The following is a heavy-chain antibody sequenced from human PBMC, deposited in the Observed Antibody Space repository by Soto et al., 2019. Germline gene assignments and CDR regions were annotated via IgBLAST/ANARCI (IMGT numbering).Heavy chain of an antibody. J-gene: IGHJ6*04. CDR3: AWDGVWGMLSVCGMVS. D-gene: IGHD2-8*01. Sequence: LRRYRSASLFSFSSYSMHSARQAPGKGREGVSSISSSSSYIFYADSVKGRFSIPRDNAKNSLYLQMNSLRAADTGVYYCAWDGVWGMLSVCGMVSWGKGT. CDR2: ISSSSSYI. CDR1: LFSFSSYS. V-gene: IGHV3-21*01.